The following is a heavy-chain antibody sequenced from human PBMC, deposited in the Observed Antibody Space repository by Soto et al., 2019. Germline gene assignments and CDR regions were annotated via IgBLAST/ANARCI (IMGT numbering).Heavy chain of an antibody. CDR1: GFTFSSFH. V-gene: IGHV3-48*02. CDR2: ITSSSDTI. J-gene: IGHJ4*02. D-gene: IGHD3-22*01. CDR3: ARDRDYYDKSLYFDY. Sequence: GGSLRLSCAASGFTFSSFHMNWVRQAPGRGLEWVAYITSSSDTIYYSDSVKGRFTISRDNGKNSLFLQMNSLRDEDTAVYYCARDRDYYDKSLYFDYWGQGTLVTVS.